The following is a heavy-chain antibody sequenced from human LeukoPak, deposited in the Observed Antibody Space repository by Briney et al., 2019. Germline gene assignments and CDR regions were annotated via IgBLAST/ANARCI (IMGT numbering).Heavy chain of an antibody. V-gene: IGHV4-59*01. Sequence: PSETLSLTCTVSRGSISGYSWSWIRQSPGGGLEWIGYIYYSGDTAYNPSLRSRVTMSVDTSKNQFSLQLRSMTTADTAVYYCVRGPYGASISKWFDSWGQGTQVIVSP. J-gene: IGHJ5*01. CDR1: RGSISGYS. CDR2: IYYSGDT. CDR3: VRGPYGASISKWFDS. D-gene: IGHD4/OR15-4a*01.